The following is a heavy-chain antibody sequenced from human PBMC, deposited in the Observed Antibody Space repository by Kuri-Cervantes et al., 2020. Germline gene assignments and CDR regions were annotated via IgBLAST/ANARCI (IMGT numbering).Heavy chain of an antibody. V-gene: IGHV1-58*01. CDR3: ARDRALLLLWFGASGNYYGIDV. Sequence: SVKVSCKASGYTFTSSAVHWVRQARGQRLEWMGWIVVGSGNTNYAQKFQERVTITRDMSTSTAYMELSRLRSEDTAVYYCARDRALLLLWFGASGNYYGIDVWGQGTTVTVSS. CDR2: IVVGSGNT. J-gene: IGHJ6*02. CDR1: GYTFTSSA. D-gene: IGHD3-10*01.